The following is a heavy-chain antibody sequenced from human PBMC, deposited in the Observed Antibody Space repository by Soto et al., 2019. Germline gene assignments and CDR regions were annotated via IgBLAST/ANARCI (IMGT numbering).Heavy chain of an antibody. J-gene: IGHJ4*02. Sequence: QAHLAQSGAEVKKPGSSVTVSCKASGGTFNSYGISWVRQAPGQGLDWMGVIIPLDVTVNYAQKIHGRVSITADKSTSTAYTDLNRRRSDDTAVYYCTRGRVISVVIPGHFGVWGQGTQVTVSS. CDR3: TRGRVISVVIPGHFGV. CDR1: GGTFNSYG. CDR2: IIPLDVTV. D-gene: IGHD2-15*01. V-gene: IGHV1-69*06.